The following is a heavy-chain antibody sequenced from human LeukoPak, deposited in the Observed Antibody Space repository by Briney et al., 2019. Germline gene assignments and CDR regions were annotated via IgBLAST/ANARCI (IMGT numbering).Heavy chain of an antibody. CDR2: INHSGST. CDR1: GGSSSGYY. CDR3: ARHDYYGSGSYFH. V-gene: IGHV4-34*01. Sequence: SETLSLTCAVYGGSSSGYYWSWIRQPPGKGLEWIGEINHSGSTNYNPSLKSRVTISVDTSKNQFSLKLSSVTAADTAVYYCARHDYYGSGSYFHWGQGTLVTVSS. J-gene: IGHJ4*02. D-gene: IGHD3-10*01.